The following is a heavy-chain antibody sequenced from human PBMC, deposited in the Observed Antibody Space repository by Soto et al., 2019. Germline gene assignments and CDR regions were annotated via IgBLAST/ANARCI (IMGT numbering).Heavy chain of an antibody. V-gene: IGHV5-51*01. J-gene: IGHJ4*02. CDR1: GHIFASYF. CDR3: ARGTGGFYSY. Sequence: GESLKISCNGSGHIFASYFIAWVRQMPGKGLEWMGVINPSDSDTRYSPSFQGQVTFSADKSIGTAYLQWTSLKASDTAMYYCARGTGGFYSYWGQGTLVTVSS. CDR2: INPSDSDT. D-gene: IGHD3-22*01.